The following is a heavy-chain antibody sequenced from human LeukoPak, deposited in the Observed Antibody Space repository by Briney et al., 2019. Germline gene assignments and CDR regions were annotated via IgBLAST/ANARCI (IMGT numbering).Heavy chain of an antibody. V-gene: IGHV3-33*08. Sequence: PGGSLRLSRSASGFTFSSYAMHWVRQAPGKGLEWVAVIWYDGSNKYYIDSVRGRFTISRDNSRNTLYLQMNSLRAEDTAVYYCARGFDSGYDFGYWGQGTLVTVSS. J-gene: IGHJ4*02. CDR3: ARGFDSGYDFGY. D-gene: IGHD5-12*01. CDR2: IWYDGSNK. CDR1: GFTFSSYA.